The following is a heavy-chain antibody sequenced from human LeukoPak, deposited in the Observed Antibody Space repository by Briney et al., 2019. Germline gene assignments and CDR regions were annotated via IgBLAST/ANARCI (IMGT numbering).Heavy chain of an antibody. CDR1: GFTFSSYE. Sequence: GGSLRLSCAASGFTFSSYEMNWVRQAPGKGLEWVSYISISGNTIYYPDSFNARFTISRDNAKNSLYLQMNSLIAEDTAVYYCARAPRGGYYYYYYMDVWGKGTTVTVSS. CDR2: ISISGNTI. CDR3: ARAPRGGYYYYYYMDV. V-gene: IGHV3-48*03. J-gene: IGHJ6*03.